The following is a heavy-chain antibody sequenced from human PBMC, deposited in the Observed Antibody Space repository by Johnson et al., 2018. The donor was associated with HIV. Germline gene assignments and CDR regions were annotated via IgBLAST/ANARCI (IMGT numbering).Heavy chain of an antibody. V-gene: IGHV3-64*01. CDR2: ISSNGGST. CDR1: GFTFSSYA. CDR3: AKVGGTTILRDAFDI. D-gene: IGHD1-1*01. J-gene: IGHJ3*02. Sequence: VQLVESGGGLVQPGGSLRLSCAASGFTFSSYAMHWVRQAPGKGLEYVSAISSNGGSTYYANSVKGRFTISRDNSKNTLYLQMNSLRAEDTAVYYCAKVGGTTILRDAFDIWGQGTMVTVSS.